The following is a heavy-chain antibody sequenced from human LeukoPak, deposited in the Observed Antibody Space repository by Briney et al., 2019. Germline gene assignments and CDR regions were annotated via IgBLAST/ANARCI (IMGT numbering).Heavy chain of an antibody. CDR3: ARDLWDSYSNSPYYMDV. Sequence: SETLSLTCTVYGGSISSSSYYWGWIRQPPGKGLEWIGSIYYSGSTYYNPSLKSRVTISVDTSKNQFSLKLSSVTAADTAVYYCARDLWDSYSNSPYYMDVWGKGTTVTVSS. D-gene: IGHD6-6*01. CDR1: GGSISSSSYY. J-gene: IGHJ6*03. CDR2: IYYSGST. V-gene: IGHV4-39*07.